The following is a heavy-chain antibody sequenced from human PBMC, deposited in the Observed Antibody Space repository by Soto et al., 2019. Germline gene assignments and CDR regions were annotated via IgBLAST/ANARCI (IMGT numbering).Heavy chain of an antibody. CDR2: IFYSGRSGST. J-gene: IGHJ5*02. CDR1: GCSMSSYY. CDR3: ARTALGWFDP. Sequence: SETLSLTCRVSGCSMSSYYWSWIRQPPGKGLEWIGYIFYSGRSGSTNYNPSLKSRVTISVDTSKNQFSLKLSSVTAADTAVYYCARTALGWFDPWGQGTLVPVSS. V-gene: IGHV4-59*01. D-gene: IGHD2-21*02.